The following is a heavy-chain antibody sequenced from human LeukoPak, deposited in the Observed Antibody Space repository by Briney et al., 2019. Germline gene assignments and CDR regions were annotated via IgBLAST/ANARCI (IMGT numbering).Heavy chain of an antibody. V-gene: IGHV4-59*08. J-gene: IGHJ3*02. Sequence: SETLSLTCTVSGGSISSYYWSWIRQPPGKGLEWIGYIYYSGSTNYNPSLKSRVTISVDTSKNQFSLKLSSVTAADTAVYYCARPGELCGGDCRNPTDAFDIWGQGTMVTVSS. CDR1: GGSISSYY. CDR2: IYYSGST. CDR3: ARPGELCGGDCRNPTDAFDI. D-gene: IGHD2-21*02.